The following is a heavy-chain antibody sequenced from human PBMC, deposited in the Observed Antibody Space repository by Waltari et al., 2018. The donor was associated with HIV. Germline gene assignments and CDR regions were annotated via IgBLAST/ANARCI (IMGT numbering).Heavy chain of an antibody. CDR1: GFTFSSYA. V-gene: IGHV3-23*01. Sequence: EVQLLESGGGLVQPGGSLRLSCAASGFTFSSYAMSWVRQAPGKGMEWVSFIMGSGGSTYYADSVKGRFTISRDNSKNTLYLQMNSLRAEDTAVYYCAKDNRDPLGTLWYWGQGTLVTVSS. CDR2: IMGSGGST. CDR3: AKDNRDPLGTLWY. D-gene: IGHD2-21*01. J-gene: IGHJ4*02.